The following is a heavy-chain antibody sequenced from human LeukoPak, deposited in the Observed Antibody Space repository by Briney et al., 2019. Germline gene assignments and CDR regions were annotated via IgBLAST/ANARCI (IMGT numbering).Heavy chain of an antibody. CDR1: GFTFSSHW. J-gene: IGHJ4*02. V-gene: IGHV3-7*01. D-gene: IGHD3-9*01. Sequence: PGGSLRLSCAASGFTFSSHWMSWVRQAPGKGLEWVANIKQDGREKYYVDSVKGRFTISRDNAKNSLYLQMNSLRAEDTAVYYCARVEDYDILTGFDYWGQGTLVTVSS. CDR2: IKQDGREK. CDR3: ARVEDYDILTGFDY.